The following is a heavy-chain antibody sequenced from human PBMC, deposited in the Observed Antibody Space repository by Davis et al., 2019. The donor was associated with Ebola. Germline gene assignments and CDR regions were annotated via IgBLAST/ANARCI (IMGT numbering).Heavy chain of an antibody. CDR3: AKDIGVPYWYFDL. D-gene: IGHD3-10*01. J-gene: IGHJ2*01. Sequence: GGSLRLSCAASGFTFDAYTMHWVRQAPGKGLEWVSLISWDGGSTYYADSVKGRFTISRDNSKNSLYLQMNSLRTEDTALYYCAKDIGVPYWYFDLRGRGTLVTVSS. V-gene: IGHV3-43*01. CDR1: GFTFDAYT. CDR2: ISWDGGST.